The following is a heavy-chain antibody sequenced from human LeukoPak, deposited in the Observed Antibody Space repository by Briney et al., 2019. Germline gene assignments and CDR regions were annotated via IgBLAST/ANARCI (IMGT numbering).Heavy chain of an antibody. CDR3: ARQRAASGIRNVDY. CDR2: IYTSGTA. J-gene: IGHJ4*02. D-gene: IGHD6-13*01. V-gene: IGHV4-4*07. CDR1: GGSISRYY. Sequence: PSETLSLTCTVSGGSISRYYWNWIRQPAGKGLEWIGRIYTSGTANYNPSLKSRYKPSLKSRVTISVDMSKNQFSLKLTSVTAADTAVYYCARQRAASGIRNVDYWGQGTLVTVSS.